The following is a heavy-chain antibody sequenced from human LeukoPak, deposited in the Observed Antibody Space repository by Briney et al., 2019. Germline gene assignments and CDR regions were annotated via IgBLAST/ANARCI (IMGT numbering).Heavy chain of an antibody. CDR3: ARVGRSRGSLPNSYYYMDV. Sequence: SVKVSCNASGDVFNSYSVSWVRQAPGQGLEWMGGIIPIFGSTNYAQKFQGRVTITTDQSTRTAYMELNSLSSDDTAVYYCARVGRSRGSLPNSYYYMDVWGKGTTVTVSS. CDR2: IIPIFGST. D-gene: IGHD1-26*01. J-gene: IGHJ6*03. CDR1: GDVFNSYS. V-gene: IGHV1-69*05.